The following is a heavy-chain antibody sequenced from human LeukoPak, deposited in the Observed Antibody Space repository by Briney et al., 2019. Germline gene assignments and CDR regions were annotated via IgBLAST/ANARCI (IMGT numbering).Heavy chain of an antibody. CDR3: ANLDLWSGYKGAFDI. CDR1: GFTFSSYA. V-gene: IGHV3-23*01. CDR2: LSGSCGST. Sequence: GGSLRLSCAASGFTFSSYAMSWVRQAPGKGLVWVSSLSGSCGSTYYAGSVKGRFTISRDNSKDSLYLQMNSLRAEDTAVYYCANLDLWSGYKGAFDIWGQGTMVTVSS. D-gene: IGHD3-3*01. J-gene: IGHJ3*02.